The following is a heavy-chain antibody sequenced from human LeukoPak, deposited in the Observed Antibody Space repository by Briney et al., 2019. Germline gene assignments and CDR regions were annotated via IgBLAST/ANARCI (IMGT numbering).Heavy chain of an antibody. V-gene: IGHV3-21*04. CDR3: AKMGPYSSSWYYFDY. J-gene: IGHJ4*02. CDR1: GFTFSSYS. CDR2: ISSSSSYI. Sequence: GGSLRLSCAASGFTFSSYSMNWVRQAPGKGLEWVSSISSSSSYIYYADSVKGRFTISRDNAKNSLYLQMNSLRAEDTAVYYCAKMGPYSSSWYYFDYWGQGTLVTVSS. D-gene: IGHD6-13*01.